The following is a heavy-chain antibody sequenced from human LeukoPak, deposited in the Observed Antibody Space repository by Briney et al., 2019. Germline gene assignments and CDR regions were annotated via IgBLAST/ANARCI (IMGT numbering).Heavy chain of an antibody. CDR1: GASISSYC. CDR3: ARHLPYYDILTGYYVPLSYWYFDL. Sequence: PSETLSLTCTVSGASISSYCWSWIRQSPGKGLEWIGYIYYSGSTNYNPSLKSRVTISVDTSKNQFSLKLSSVTAADTAVYYCARHLPYYDILTGYYVPLSYWYFDLWGRGTLVTVSS. CDR2: IYYSGST. V-gene: IGHV4-59*08. D-gene: IGHD3-9*01. J-gene: IGHJ2*01.